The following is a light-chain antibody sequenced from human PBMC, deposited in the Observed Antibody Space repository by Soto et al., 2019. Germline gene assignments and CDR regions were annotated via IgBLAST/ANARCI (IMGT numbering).Light chain of an antibody. V-gene: IGKV3-11*01. CDR2: DAY. CDR3: QQRHMSPFT. CDR1: QSFRGL. Sequence: EVVLTQSPVTVSLSPGERATLSCSASQSFRGLLAWYQQKPGQAPRLLIYDAYNSATGLPPRCSGSGSANNFTLTISSLEPKDSAVYYYQQRHMSPFTFGQGTRVDIK. J-gene: IGKJ5*01.